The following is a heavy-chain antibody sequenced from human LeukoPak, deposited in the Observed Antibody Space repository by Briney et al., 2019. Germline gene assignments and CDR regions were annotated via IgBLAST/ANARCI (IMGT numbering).Heavy chain of an antibody. J-gene: IGHJ4*02. Sequence: ASVKVSCKASGYTFTSYAMNWVRQAPGQGLEWMGWINTNTGNPTYAQGFTGRFVFSLDTSVSTAYLQISSLKAEDTAVYYCARDFLTGYSEALGYWGQGTLVTVSS. D-gene: IGHD3-9*01. CDR3: ARDFLTGYSEALGY. V-gene: IGHV7-4-1*02. CDR1: GYTFTSYA. CDR2: INTNTGNP.